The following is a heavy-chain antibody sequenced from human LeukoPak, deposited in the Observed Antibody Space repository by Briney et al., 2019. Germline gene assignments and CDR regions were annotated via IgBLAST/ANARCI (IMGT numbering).Heavy chain of an antibody. D-gene: IGHD3-22*01. CDR1: GFTFSDYY. V-gene: IGHV3-11*01. CDR3: AKASAMIVVVSKHFDY. Sequence: GGSLRLSCAASGFTFSDYYMSWVRQAPGKGLEWVSYISSSGSTKYYADSVKGRLTISRDNAKNSLYLQMNSLRAEDTAVYYCAKASAMIVVVSKHFDYWGQGTLVTVSS. J-gene: IGHJ4*02. CDR2: ISSSGSTK.